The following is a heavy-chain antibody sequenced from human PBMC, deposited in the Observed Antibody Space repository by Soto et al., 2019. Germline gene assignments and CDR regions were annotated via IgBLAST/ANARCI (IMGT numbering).Heavy chain of an antibody. D-gene: IGHD6-19*01. V-gene: IGHV1-3*01. CDR1: GYTFTSYA. J-gene: IGHJ4*02. CDR2: INAGNGNT. Sequence: QVQLVQSGAEVKKPGASVKVSCKASGYTFTSYAIHWVRQAPGQRPEWMGWINAGNGNTKNSQKFQGRVTITRDKSASTAFMELSSPRSYDTAVYYCSRVGHVYSSGWSDYWGQGTLVTVSS. CDR3: SRVGHVYSSGWSDY.